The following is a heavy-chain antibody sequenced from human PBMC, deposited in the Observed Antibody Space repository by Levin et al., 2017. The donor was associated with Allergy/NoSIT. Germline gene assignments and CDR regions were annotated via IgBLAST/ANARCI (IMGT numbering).Heavy chain of an antibody. D-gene: IGHD3-3*02. CDR1: GFNFRNYA. J-gene: IGHJ4*02. CDR2: ISGTGTKT. V-gene: IGHV3-23*01. CDR3: AKDRTGITIFGVVYDQ. Sequence: GGSLRLSCEASGFNFRNYAMTWVRQTPGKGLEWVASISGTGTKTYYADSVKGRFTISRDNSKNTLYLQMDSLKPEDTALYHCAKDRTGITIFGVVYDQWGQGTPVTVSS.